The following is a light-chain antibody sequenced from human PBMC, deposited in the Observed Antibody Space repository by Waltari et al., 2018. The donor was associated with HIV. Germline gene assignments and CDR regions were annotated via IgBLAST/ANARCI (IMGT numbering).Light chain of an antibody. CDR3: QQFADSLLT. CDR2: GAS. J-gene: IGKJ4*01. V-gene: IGKV3-20*01. CDR1: QSVNANY. Sequence: EIVMTQSPGTLSLSPGEPATLNCRASQSVNANYLAWYQQKPGQPPRLLMYGASTRNTGVPDRFTGIGSGTDFTLTISRLEADDFAVYYCQQFADSLLTFGGGTKVEIK.